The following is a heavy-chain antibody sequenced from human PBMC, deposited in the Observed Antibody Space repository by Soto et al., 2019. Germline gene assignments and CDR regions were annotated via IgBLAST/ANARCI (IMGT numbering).Heavy chain of an antibody. V-gene: IGHV3-21*06. J-gene: IGHJ4*02. CDR2: ISSTTNYI. CDR3: ARESEDLTSNFDY. Sequence: GGSLRLSCAASGFTFSTYAMNWVRQPPGKGLEWVSSISSTTNYIYYGDSMKGRFTISRDNAKNSLYLEMNSLRAEDKAVYYCARESEDLTSNFDYWGQGTLVTVSS. CDR1: GFTFSTYA.